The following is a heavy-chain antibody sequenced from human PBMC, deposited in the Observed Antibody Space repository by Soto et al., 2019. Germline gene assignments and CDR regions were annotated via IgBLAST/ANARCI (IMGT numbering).Heavy chain of an antibody. V-gene: IGHV1-18*01. Sequence: QVQLVQSGAEVKKPGASVKVSCKASGYSFTSYGISWVRQAPGQGLERMGWISAYNGNTNYAQTLQGRVTMTTDTSTSTDYMELRSLRSDDTAVYYCARDNGFGESDVWGQGTTVTVSS. CDR3: ARDNGFGESDV. D-gene: IGHD3-10*01. CDR1: GYSFTSYG. CDR2: ISAYNGNT. J-gene: IGHJ6*02.